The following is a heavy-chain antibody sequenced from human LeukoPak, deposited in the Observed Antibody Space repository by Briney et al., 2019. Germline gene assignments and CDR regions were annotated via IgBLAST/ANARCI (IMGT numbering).Heavy chain of an antibody. CDR1: GFSFSDHW. J-gene: IGHJ3*02. Sequence: GGSLRLSCVASGFSFSDHWMNWFRQAPGKGLEWVATIKKDGSEQYYVDSMKGRFTISRDNSKNTLYLQMNSLRAEDTAVYYCARDGAYSGAFDIWGQGTMVTVSS. CDR3: ARDGAYSGAFDI. CDR2: IKKDGSEQ. D-gene: IGHD2-21*01. V-gene: IGHV3-7*01.